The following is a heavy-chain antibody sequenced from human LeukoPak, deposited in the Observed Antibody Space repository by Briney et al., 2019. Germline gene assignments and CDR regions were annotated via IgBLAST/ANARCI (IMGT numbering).Heavy chain of an antibody. J-gene: IGHJ3*02. Sequence: PGGSLRLSCAASGFTFSSYSMNWVRQAPGKGLEWVSSISSSSSYIYYADSVKGRFTISRDNAKNSLYLQMNSLRAEDTAVYYCARDRCGGDCYFPDAFDIWGQGTTVTVSS. V-gene: IGHV3-21*01. CDR1: GFTFSSYS. CDR2: ISSSSSYI. D-gene: IGHD2-21*02. CDR3: ARDRCGGDCYFPDAFDI.